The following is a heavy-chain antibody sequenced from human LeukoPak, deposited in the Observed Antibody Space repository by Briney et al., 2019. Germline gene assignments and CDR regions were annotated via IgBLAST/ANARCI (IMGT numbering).Heavy chain of an antibody. D-gene: IGHD2-2*03. Sequence: GASVKVSCKASGGTFSSYAISWVRQAPGQGLEWMGGIIPIFGTANYAQKFQGRVTITADESTSTAYMELSSLRSEDTAVYYCARDIGYCSSTSCPILYWGQGTLVTVSS. CDR2: IIPIFGTA. CDR3: ARDIGYCSSTSCPILY. V-gene: IGHV1-69*13. J-gene: IGHJ4*02. CDR1: GGTFSSYA.